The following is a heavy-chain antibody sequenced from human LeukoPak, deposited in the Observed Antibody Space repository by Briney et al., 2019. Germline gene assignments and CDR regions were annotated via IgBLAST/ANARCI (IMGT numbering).Heavy chain of an antibody. V-gene: IGHV3-74*03. CDR3: ARDLDWILFDY. J-gene: IGHJ4*02. CDR2: IRPEGTTT. Sequence: GGSLRLSCAASGFTFSTYWMHWVRQAPGKGLVWVARIRPEGTTTAYADSAKGRFTISRDNAKNTLFLQMNSLSAEDTAVYYCARDLDWILFDYWGQGTLVTASS. D-gene: IGHD3-9*01. CDR1: GFTFSTYW.